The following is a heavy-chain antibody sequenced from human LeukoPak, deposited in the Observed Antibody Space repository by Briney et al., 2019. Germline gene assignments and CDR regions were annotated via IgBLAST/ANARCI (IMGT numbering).Heavy chain of an antibody. Sequence: PSETLSLTCAVYGGSFSGYYWSWIRQPPGKGLEWIGEINHSGSTNYNPSLKSRVTISVDTSKNQFSLKLSSVTAADTAVYYCARGHRPYYYDSSGQTKFDFDYWGQGTLVTVSS. D-gene: IGHD3-22*01. J-gene: IGHJ4*02. CDR3: ARGHRPYYYDSSGQTKFDFDY. V-gene: IGHV4-34*01. CDR2: INHSGST. CDR1: GGSFSGYY.